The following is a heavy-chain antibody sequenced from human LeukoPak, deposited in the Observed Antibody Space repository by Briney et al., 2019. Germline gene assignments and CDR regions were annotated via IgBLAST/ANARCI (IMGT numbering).Heavy chain of an antibody. CDR2: INTNTGNP. D-gene: IGHD3-10*01. CDR1: GYTFTSYA. J-gene: IGHJ4*02. CDR3: ARDFSWFGETHLDY. Sequence: ASVKVSCKASGYTFTSYAMNWVRQAPGQGLEWMGWINTNTGNPTYAQGFTGRFVFSLDTSVSAAYLQISSLKAEDTAVYYCARDFSWFGETHLDYWGQGTLVTVSS. V-gene: IGHV7-4-1*02.